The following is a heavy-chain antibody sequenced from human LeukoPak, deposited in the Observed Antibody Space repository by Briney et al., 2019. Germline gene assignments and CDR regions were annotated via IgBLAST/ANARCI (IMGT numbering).Heavy chain of an antibody. D-gene: IGHD4-17*01. CDR2: IIPIFGTA. CDR3: AREGNYGVYTLGY. Sequence: GASVKVSCKASGGTFSSYAISWVRQAPGQGLEWMGGIIPIFGTANYAQKFQGRVTITADESTSTAYMELSSLRSEDTAVYYCAREGNYGVYTLGYWGQGTLVTVSS. J-gene: IGHJ4*02. CDR1: GGTFSSYA. V-gene: IGHV1-69*01.